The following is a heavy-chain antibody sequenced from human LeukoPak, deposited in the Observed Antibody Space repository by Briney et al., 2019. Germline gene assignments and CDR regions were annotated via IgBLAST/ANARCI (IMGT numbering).Heavy chain of an antibody. V-gene: IGHV1-69*05. CDR1: GGTFSSYA. D-gene: IGHD1-26*01. Sequence: SVKVSCKASGGTFSSYAISWVRQAPGQGLEWMGGIIPIFGTANYAQKFQGRVTITTDESTSTAYMELSSLRSEDTAVYYCAGDPLGSGSYLNAFDIWGQGTMVTVS. CDR2: IIPIFGTA. J-gene: IGHJ3*02. CDR3: AGDPLGSGSYLNAFDI.